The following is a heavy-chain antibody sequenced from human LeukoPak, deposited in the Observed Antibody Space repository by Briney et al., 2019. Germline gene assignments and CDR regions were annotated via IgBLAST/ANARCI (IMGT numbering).Heavy chain of an antibody. J-gene: IGHJ3*02. D-gene: IGHD3-3*01. CDR1: GGSISSSSYY. V-gene: IGHV4-39*01. CDR3: ARGRPSHYYDFWRRTMMDAFDI. Sequence: SETLSLTCTVSGGSISSSSYYWGWIRQPPGKGLEWIGSIYYSGSTYYNPSPKSRVTISVDTSKNQFSLKLSSVTAADTAVYYCARGRPSHYYDFWRRTMMDAFDIWGQGTMVTVSS. CDR2: IYYSGST.